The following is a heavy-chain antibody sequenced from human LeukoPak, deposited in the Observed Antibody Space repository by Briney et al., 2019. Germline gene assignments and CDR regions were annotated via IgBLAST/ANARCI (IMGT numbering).Heavy chain of an antibody. Sequence: ASERISCTTSGYTFSSDVINSGCHSTRHKLEWGWEMNPNSGNTGYAQKFQGRVTMTRNTSISTAYMELSSLRSEDTAVYYCARGPSFGGNSGYGMDVWGQGNTFTVSS. CDR3: ARGPSFGGNSGYGMDV. J-gene: IGHJ6*02. V-gene: IGHV1-8*01. D-gene: IGHD4-23*01. CDR2: MNPNSGNT. CDR1: GYTFSSDV.